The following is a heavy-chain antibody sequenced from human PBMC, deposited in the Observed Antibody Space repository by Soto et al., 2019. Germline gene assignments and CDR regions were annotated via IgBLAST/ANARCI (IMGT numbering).Heavy chain of an antibody. CDR1: GGSFSGYY. V-gene: IGHV4-34*01. D-gene: IGHD7-27*01. J-gene: IGHJ3*02. CDR2: INHSGST. CDR3: AREPLTGVGRAFDI. Sequence: SETLSLTCAVYGGSFSGYYWSWIRQPPGKGLEWIGEINHSGSTNYNPSLKSRVTISVDTSKNQFSLKLSSVTAADTAVYYCAREPLTGVGRAFDIWGQGTMVNVS.